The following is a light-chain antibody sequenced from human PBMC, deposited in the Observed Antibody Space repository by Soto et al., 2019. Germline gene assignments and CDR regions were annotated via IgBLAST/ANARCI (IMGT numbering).Light chain of an antibody. J-gene: IGKJ1*01. CDR2: GAS. Sequence: EIVLTQSPGTLSSSPGERVTLSCRASQSVRSNFLGWYQHKPGRAPRLLIYGASSRATDIPDRFSGSGSGTDFTLTISRLEPEDFAVYYCQQYGDSPTFGQGTKV. V-gene: IGKV3-20*01. CDR1: QSVRSNF. CDR3: QQYGDSPT.